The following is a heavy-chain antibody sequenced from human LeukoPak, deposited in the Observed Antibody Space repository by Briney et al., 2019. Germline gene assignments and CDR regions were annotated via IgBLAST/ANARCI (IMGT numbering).Heavy chain of an antibody. CDR3: AKCGGSSCLYYYYYMDV. D-gene: IGHD6-13*01. CDR1: GFTFSSYG. J-gene: IGHJ6*03. Sequence: PGGSLRLSCAASGFTFSSYGMHWVRQAPGKGLEWVAVISYDGSNKYYADSVKGRFTISRDNSKNTLYLQMNSLRAEDTAVYYCAKCGGSSCLYYYYYMDVWGKGTTVTVSS. CDR2: ISYDGSNK. V-gene: IGHV3-30*18.